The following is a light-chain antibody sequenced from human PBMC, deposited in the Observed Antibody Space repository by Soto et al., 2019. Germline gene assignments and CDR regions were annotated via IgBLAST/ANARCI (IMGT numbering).Light chain of an antibody. V-gene: IGKV4-1*01. J-gene: IGKJ5*01. CDR1: QSVLYSSNNKNY. CDR3: QQYYSTPIT. CDR2: WAS. Sequence: DIVMTQSPDSLAVSLGERATINCKSSQSVLYSSNNKNYLAWYQQKPGQSPKLLIYWASTRESGVPDRFSGSGSGTDFNLTISSLQAEDVAVYYCQQYYSTPITFGQGTRLEIK.